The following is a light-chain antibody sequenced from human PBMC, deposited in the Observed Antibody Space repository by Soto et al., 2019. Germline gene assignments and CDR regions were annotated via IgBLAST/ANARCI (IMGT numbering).Light chain of an antibody. Sequence: QSVLTQPPSVAAAPRQKVTISCSGSSSNIGNNYVSWYQQLPGTAPKLLIYENNKRPSGIPERFSGSKSGTSATLGITGLQTGDEADYYCGAWDSKLSVFVFGTGNKLTVL. J-gene: IGLJ1*01. CDR3: GAWDSKLSVFV. CDR2: ENN. CDR1: SSNIGNNY. V-gene: IGLV1-51*02.